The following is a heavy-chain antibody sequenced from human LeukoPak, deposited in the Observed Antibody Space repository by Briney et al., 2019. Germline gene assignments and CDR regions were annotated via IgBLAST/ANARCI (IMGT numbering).Heavy chain of an antibody. Sequence: ASVKVSCKASGYTFTSYYMHWVRQAPGQGLEWMGIINPSGGSTSYAQKFQGRVTMTRDTSTSTVYMELSSLRSEDTAVYYCALRIRIAAARDAFDIWGQGTMVTVSS. J-gene: IGHJ3*02. V-gene: IGHV1-46*01. CDR1: GYTFTSYY. CDR2: INPSGGST. CDR3: ALRIRIAAARDAFDI. D-gene: IGHD6-13*01.